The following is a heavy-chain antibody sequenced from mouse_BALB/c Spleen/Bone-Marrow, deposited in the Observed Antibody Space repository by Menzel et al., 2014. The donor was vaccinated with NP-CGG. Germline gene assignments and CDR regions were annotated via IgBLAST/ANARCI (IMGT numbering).Heavy chain of an antibody. J-gene: IGHJ2*01. Sequence: VQLVESGAELAKPGASVKMSCKASGYTFTSYWMHWVKQRPGQGLEWIGYINPSTGYTEYNQKFKDKATLTANKSSSTAYMQLSSLTSEDSAVYYCAGTTVVDYWGQGTTLTVSS. CDR1: GYTFTSYW. CDR3: AGTTVVDY. CDR2: INPSTGYT. D-gene: IGHD1-1*01. V-gene: IGHV1-7*01.